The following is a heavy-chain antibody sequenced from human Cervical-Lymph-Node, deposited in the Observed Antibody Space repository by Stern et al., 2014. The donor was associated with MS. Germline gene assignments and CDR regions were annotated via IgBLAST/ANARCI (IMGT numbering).Heavy chain of an antibody. Sequence: EMQLVESGAEVKKPGESLKISCRTSGYTFSNFWIGWGRQMPGKGLEWMGVIYPADSDTTYSPSFQGQVTISAGESISTAYLQWRSLKASDTAMYYCVRRRDSAGYDTFDLWGQGTMLIVSS. D-gene: IGHD3-22*01. J-gene: IGHJ3*01. CDR1: GYTFSNFW. CDR3: VRRRDSAGYDTFDL. CDR2: IYPADSDT. V-gene: IGHV5-51*01.